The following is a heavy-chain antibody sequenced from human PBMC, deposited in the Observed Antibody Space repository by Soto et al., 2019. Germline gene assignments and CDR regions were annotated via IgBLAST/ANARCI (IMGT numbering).Heavy chain of an antibody. J-gene: IGHJ6*02. D-gene: IGHD2-2*01. V-gene: IGHV4-59*01. CDR2: IYYSGST. Sequence: SETLSLTCTASGDSISSYYWSWIRQPPGKGLEWIGYIYYSGSTNYNPSLKSRVTISVDTSKNQFSLKLSSVTAADTAVYYCARAVLYCISTSCYAYYYGMDVWGQGTTVTVSS. CDR1: GDSISSYY. CDR3: ARAVLYCISTSCYAYYYGMDV.